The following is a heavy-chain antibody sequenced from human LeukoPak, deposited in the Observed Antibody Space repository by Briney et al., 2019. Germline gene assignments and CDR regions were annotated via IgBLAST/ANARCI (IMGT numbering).Heavy chain of an antibody. Sequence: SETLSLTCTVSGASINSHYWSWIRQPPGKGLEWIAYIYYSGSTSYNPSFKSRVTMSVDTSKSQFSLRLKSVTAADTAVYYCARVTLSLGPFDYWGQGTLVTVSS. D-gene: IGHD2/OR15-2a*01. CDR2: IYYSGST. J-gene: IGHJ4*02. V-gene: IGHV4-59*11. CDR1: GASINSHY. CDR3: ARVTLSLGPFDY.